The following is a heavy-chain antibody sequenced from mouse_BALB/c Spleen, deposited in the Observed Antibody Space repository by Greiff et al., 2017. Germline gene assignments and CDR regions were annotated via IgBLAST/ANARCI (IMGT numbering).Heavy chain of an antibody. Sequence: VQLQQPGAELVKPGASVKLSCKASGYTFTSYWMHWVKQRPGQGLEWIGEINPSNGRTNYNEKFKSKATLTVDKSSSTAYMQLSSLTSEDSAVYYCARWGDAAAWFAYWGQGTLVTVSA. CDR3: ARWGDAAAWFAY. V-gene: IGHV1S81*02. CDR1: GYTFTSYW. D-gene: IGHD2-13*01. CDR2: INPSNGRT. J-gene: IGHJ3*01.